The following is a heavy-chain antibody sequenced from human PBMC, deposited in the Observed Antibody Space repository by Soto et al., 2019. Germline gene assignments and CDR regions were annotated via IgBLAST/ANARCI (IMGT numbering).Heavy chain of an antibody. CDR2: IFHSGTP. CDR1: GGSISSSNW. V-gene: IGHV4-4*02. D-gene: IGHD6-19*01. Sequence: PSETLSLTCAVSGGSISSSNWWSWVRQSPGKGLEWIAEIFHSGTPNYTPSLKSRVTISVDNSKNQFSLRLSSVTAADTAVYYCARGTSTLAGYYFDSWGQGTLVTVSS. J-gene: IGHJ4*02. CDR3: ARGTSTLAGYYFDS.